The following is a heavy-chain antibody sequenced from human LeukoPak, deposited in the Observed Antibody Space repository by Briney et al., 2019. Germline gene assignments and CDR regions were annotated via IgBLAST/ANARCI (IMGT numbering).Heavy chain of an antibody. CDR1: GFTFNNFA. Sequence: GGSLRLSCAASGFTFNNFAMNWVRQAPGKGLEWVSSVNFRGTISYYADSVKGRFTISRDNSKNTLFLQMDSLRAEDAAIYYCAKGERGIDYWGQGTLATVSS. J-gene: IGHJ4*02. CDR2: VNFRGTIS. CDR3: AKGERGIDY. V-gene: IGHV3-23*01. D-gene: IGHD7-27*01.